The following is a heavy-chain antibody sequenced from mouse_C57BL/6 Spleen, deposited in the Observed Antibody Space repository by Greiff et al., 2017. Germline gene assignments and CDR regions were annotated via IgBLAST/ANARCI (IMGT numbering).Heavy chain of an antibody. CDR3: ARCAYYDYQFWYFDV. CDR1: GYTFTDYY. D-gene: IGHD2-4*01. CDR2: INPNNGGT. V-gene: IGHV1-26*01. J-gene: IGHJ1*03. Sequence: EVQLQQSGPELVKPGASVKISCKASGYTFTDYYMNWVKQSHGKSLEWIGDINPNNGGTSYNQKFKGKATLTVDKSSSTAYMELRSLTSEDSAVYYCARCAYYDYQFWYFDVWGTGTTVTVSS.